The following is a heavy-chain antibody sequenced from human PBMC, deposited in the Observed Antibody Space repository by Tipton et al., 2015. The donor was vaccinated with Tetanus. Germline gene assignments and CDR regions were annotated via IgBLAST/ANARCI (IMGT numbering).Heavy chain of an antibody. CDR2: IDPSDSST. D-gene: IGHD3-10*01. V-gene: IGHV5-10-1*01. Sequence: VQLVQSGAEVKKPGESLRISCKGSGYNFPTYWITWVRQMSGKGLEWMGRIDPSDSSTDYSPTFQGHVTLSADKSISTAYLQWSSLKASDTAMYFCASLPRRFYGSGSPYFYRYAMDVWAQGTSVTVS. CDR3: ASLPRRFYGSGSPYFYRYAMDV. J-gene: IGHJ6*02. CDR1: GYNFPTYW.